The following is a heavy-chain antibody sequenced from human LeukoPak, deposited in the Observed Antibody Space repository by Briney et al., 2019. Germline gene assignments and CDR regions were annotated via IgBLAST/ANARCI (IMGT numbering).Heavy chain of an antibody. CDR2: IYYSGST. CDR1: SGSISSYY. Sequence: SETLSLTCTVSSGSISSYYWSWIRQPPGKGLEWIGYIYYSGSTNYNPSLKSRVTISVDTSKNQFSLKLSSVTAADTAVYYCATYSSGWYPYYFDYWGQGTLVTVSS. CDR3: ATYSSGWYPYYFDY. J-gene: IGHJ4*02. V-gene: IGHV4-59*01. D-gene: IGHD6-19*01.